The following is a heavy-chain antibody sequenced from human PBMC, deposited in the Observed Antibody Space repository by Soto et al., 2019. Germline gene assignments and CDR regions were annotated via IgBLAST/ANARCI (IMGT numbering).Heavy chain of an antibody. V-gene: IGHV3-23*01. CDR2: ISGRGVDT. CDR3: AKDQTDVTLFDY. CDR1: GVSFSSLS. D-gene: IGHD2-21*02. Sequence: GGSLRLSCAASGVSFSSLSMSWVRQAPGKGLEWVSSISGRGVDTLYADSVKGRFTISRDNSRNTLYLQVNSLRAEDTAVYYCAKDQTDVTLFDYWGQGTLVTVSS. J-gene: IGHJ4*02.